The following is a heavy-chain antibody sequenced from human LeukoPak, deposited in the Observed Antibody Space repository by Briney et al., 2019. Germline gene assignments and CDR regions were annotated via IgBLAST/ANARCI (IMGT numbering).Heavy chain of an antibody. V-gene: IGHV3-9*01. D-gene: IGHD2-2*01. Sequence: PGRSLRLSCAASGFTFDDYAMHWVRQAPGKGLEWVSGISWNSGSIGYADSVKGRFTISRDNAKNSLYLQMNSLRAEDTALYYCAKDKGSQLLLYYFDYWGQGTLVTVS. CDR3: AKDKGSQLLLYYFDY. CDR1: GFTFDDYA. CDR2: ISWNSGSI. J-gene: IGHJ4*02.